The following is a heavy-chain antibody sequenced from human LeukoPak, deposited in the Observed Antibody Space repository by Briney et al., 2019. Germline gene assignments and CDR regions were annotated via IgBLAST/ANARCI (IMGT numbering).Heavy chain of an antibody. CDR2: ISYDGSDK. V-gene: IGHV3-30*01. CDR3: ARAGFGAGDYYYHMDV. Sequence: GGSLRLSCAASGFTFSRFAFQWVCQAPGKGLEWVTAISYDGSDKFYADSVKGRFTISRDSSKNTLYLQMNSLRTEDTALYYCARAGFGAGDYYYHMDVWGKGTTVTVSS. CDR1: GFTFSRFA. J-gene: IGHJ6*03. D-gene: IGHD3-16*01.